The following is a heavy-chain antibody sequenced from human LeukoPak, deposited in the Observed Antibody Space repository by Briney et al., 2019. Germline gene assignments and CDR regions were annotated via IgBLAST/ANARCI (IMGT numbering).Heavy chain of an antibody. J-gene: IGHJ4*02. Sequence: PGGSLRLSCAASGFTFSDHYMDWVRQAPGKGLEWVGRTRIKADSYTTEYAASVKGRFTISRDDSKNSLYLQMNSLKTEDTAVYYCARVSNYYDSSGPITTDFWYFDYWGQGTLVTVSS. CDR1: GFTFSDHY. D-gene: IGHD3-22*01. CDR2: TRIKADSYTT. V-gene: IGHV3-72*01. CDR3: ARVSNYYDSSGPITTDFWYFDY.